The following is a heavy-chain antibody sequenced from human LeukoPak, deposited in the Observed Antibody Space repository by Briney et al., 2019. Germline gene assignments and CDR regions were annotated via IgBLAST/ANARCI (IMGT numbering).Heavy chain of an antibody. V-gene: IGHV3-30*03. D-gene: IGHD3-9*01. J-gene: IGHJ4*02. CDR2: ISYDGSSK. Sequence: SGGSLRLSCAASGFTFSSYGMHWVRQAPGKGLEWVAVISYDGSSKYYADSVKGRFTISRDNSKNTLYLQMNSLRAEDTAVYYCASILRYFDWLSQPLDYWGQGTLVTVSS. CDR1: GFTFSSYG. CDR3: ASILRYFDWLSQPLDY.